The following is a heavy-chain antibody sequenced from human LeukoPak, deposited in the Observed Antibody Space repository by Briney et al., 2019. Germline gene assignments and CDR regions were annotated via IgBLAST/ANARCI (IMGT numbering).Heavy chain of an antibody. CDR2: IYTSGST. J-gene: IGHJ5*02. CDR3: ARFSVAAAGTGWFDP. V-gene: IGHV4-4*07. Sequence: SETLSLTCTVSGGSISNYFWSWIRQPAGKGLEWIGRIYTSGSTDYNPSLKSRVTISVDTSKNQLSLKLSSVTAADTAVYYCARFSVAAAGTGWFDPWGQGTLVTVSA. CDR1: GGSISNYF. D-gene: IGHD6-13*01.